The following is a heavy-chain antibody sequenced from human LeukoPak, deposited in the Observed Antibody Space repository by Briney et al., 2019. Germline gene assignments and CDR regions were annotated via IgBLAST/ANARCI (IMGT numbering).Heavy chain of an antibody. V-gene: IGHV4-34*01. J-gene: IGHJ4*02. CDR3: ARDSYSSGYLDY. Sequence: NPSETLSLTCAVYGGSFSGYYWSWIRQPPGKGLEWIGEIHHSGSTNYNPSLKSRVTISVDTSKNQFSLKLSSVTAADTAVYYCARDSYSSGYLDYWGQGTLVTVSS. CDR2: IHHSGST. D-gene: IGHD3-22*01. CDR1: GGSFSGYY.